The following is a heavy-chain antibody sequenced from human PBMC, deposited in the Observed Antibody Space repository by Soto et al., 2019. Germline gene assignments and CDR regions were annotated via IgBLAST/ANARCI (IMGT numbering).Heavy chain of an antibody. CDR2: IVIGSDYT. J-gene: IGHJ4*02. V-gene: IGHV3-11*06. D-gene: IGHD6-13*01. Sequence: QVQLVESGGGLVKPGGSLRLSCAASGFTFSDYYMSWIRQAPGKGLEWVSYIVIGSDYTNYADSVKGRFTISRDNAKNSLYLEMNSLRAEDTAVYCCARLRASSWYLGGYLDYWGRGTLVTVSS. CDR3: ARLRASSWYLGGYLDY. CDR1: GFTFSDYY.